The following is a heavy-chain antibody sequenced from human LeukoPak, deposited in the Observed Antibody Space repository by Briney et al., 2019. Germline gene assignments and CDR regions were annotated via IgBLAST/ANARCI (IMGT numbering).Heavy chain of an antibody. D-gene: IGHD3-10*01. V-gene: IGHV4-30-4*01. J-gene: IGHJ4*02. Sequence: SETLSLTCTVSGGSISSGDYYWSWIRQPPRKGLEWIGYIYYSGSTYYNPSLKSRVTISVDTSKNQFSLKLSSVTAADTAVYYCARGSDYYGSGSYYNVLDYWGQGTLVTVSS. CDR2: IYYSGST. CDR3: ARGSDYYGSGSYYNVLDY. CDR1: GGSISSGDYY.